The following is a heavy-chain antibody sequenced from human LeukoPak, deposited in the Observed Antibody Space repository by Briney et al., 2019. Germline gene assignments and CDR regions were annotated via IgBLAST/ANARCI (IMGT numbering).Heavy chain of an antibody. CDR1: GYTLTELS. CDR3: TKDYKADF. V-gene: IGHV3-23*01. J-gene: IGHJ4*02. D-gene: IGHD1-1*01. Sequence: GASVKVSCKVSGYTLTELSMHWVRQAPGKGLEWVSVIGASGDAAKYVDSVKGRFTISRDNSKNTLFLQMNRLRADDTAVYYCTKDYKADFWGPGTLVTVSS. CDR2: IGASGDAA.